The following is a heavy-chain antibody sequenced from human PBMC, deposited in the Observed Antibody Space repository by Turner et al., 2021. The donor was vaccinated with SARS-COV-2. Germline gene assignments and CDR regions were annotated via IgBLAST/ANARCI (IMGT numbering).Heavy chain of an antibody. CDR2: IGTAGDT. CDR1: GFTFSSYD. D-gene: IGHD3-10*01. J-gene: IGHJ2*01. Sequence: EVQLVESGGGLVQPGGSLRLPCAASGFTFSSYDMHWVRQATGKGLEWVSAIGTAGDTYYPGSVKGRFTISRENAKNSLFLQMNSLRAGDTAVYYCARVDYYYGSGRRTYWYFDLWGRGTLVTVSS. CDR3: ARVDYYYGSGRRTYWYFDL. V-gene: IGHV3-13*04.